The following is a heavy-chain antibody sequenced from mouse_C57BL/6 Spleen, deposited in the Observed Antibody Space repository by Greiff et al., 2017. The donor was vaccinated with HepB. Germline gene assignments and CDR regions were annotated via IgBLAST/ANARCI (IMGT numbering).Heavy chain of an antibody. V-gene: IGHV1-69*01. Sequence: QVQLQQPGAELVMPGASVKLSCKASGYTFTSYWMHWVKQRPGQGLEWIGEIDPSDSYTNYNQKFKGKSTLTVDKSSSTAYMQLSSLTSEDSAVYYCARLTGTYYFDYWGQGTTLTVSS. CDR2: IDPSDSYT. D-gene: IGHD4-1*01. CDR3: ARLTGTYYFDY. CDR1: GYTFTSYW. J-gene: IGHJ2*01.